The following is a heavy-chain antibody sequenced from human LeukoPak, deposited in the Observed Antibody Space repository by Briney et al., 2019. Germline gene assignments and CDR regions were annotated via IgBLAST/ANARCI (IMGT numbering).Heavy chain of an antibody. CDR2: ISYDGSNK. CDR1: GFTFSSYA. D-gene: IGHD1-26*01. Sequence: GGSLRRSCAASGFTFSSYALHWVRPAPGKGLEWVAVISYDGSNKYYADSVKGRFTISRDNSKNTLYLQMNSLRAEDTAVYYCARALGIVGATPFDYWGQGTLVTVSS. CDR3: ARALGIVGATPFDY. V-gene: IGHV3-30-3*01. J-gene: IGHJ4*02.